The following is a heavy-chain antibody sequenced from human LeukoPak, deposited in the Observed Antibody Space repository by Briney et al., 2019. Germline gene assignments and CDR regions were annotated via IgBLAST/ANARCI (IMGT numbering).Heavy chain of an antibody. V-gene: IGHV4-59*01. J-gene: IGHJ5*02. CDR3: ARGRDDFWSGYSNWFDP. D-gene: IGHD3-3*01. CDR1: GGSISSYC. CDR2: IYSSGRS. Sequence: SETLSLTCTVSGGSISSYCWSWIRQPPGKGLEWNGYIYSSGRSNYNPSLKSRVTVSVATSKNQFSLKLSSVTAADTAVYYCARGRDDFWSGYSNWFDPWGQGTLVTVSS.